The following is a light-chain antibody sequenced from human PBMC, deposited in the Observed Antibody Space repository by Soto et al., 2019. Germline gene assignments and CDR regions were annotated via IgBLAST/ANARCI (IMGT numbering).Light chain of an antibody. CDR1: QTISSNY. V-gene: IGKV3-20*01. CDR2: GTS. CDR3: QQYVSWT. Sequence: EIVLTQSPGTLSVSPGERATLSCRASQTISSNYLAWYQQKPGQAPSLLIYGTSSRATGIPDRFSGSGSGTDFTLTISRLEAEDSAIYYCQQYVSWTFGQGTKVKIK. J-gene: IGKJ1*01.